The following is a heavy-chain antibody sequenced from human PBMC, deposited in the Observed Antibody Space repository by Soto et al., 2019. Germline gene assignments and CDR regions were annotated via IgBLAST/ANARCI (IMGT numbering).Heavy chain of an antibody. V-gene: IGHV3-30-3*01. CDR1: GFTFSSYP. J-gene: IGHJ4*02. Sequence: QVQLVESGGGVVQPGRSLRLSCAASGFTFSSYPMHWVRQAPGKGLEWVAVISYDGSNKYYADSVKGRFTISRDNSKNTLYLQMNSLRAEDTAVYYCAKDLRGPSTNLFDYWGQGTLVTVSS. D-gene: IGHD2-2*01. CDR3: AKDLRGPSTNLFDY. CDR2: ISYDGSNK.